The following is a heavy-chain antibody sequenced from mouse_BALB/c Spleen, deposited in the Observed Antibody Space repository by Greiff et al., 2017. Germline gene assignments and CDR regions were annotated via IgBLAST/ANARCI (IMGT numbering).Heavy chain of an antibody. D-gene: IGHD1-1*01. V-gene: IGHV5-17*02. CDR1: GFTFSSFG. J-gene: IGHJ1*01. Sequence: EVQLVESGGGLVQPGGSRKLSCAASGFTFSSFGMHWVRQAPEKGLEWVAYISSGSSTIYYADTVKGRFTISRDNPKNTLFLQMTSLRSEDTAMYYCARGGLLRGPYWYFDVWGAGTTVTVSS. CDR2: ISSGSSTI. CDR3: ARGGLLRGPYWYFDV.